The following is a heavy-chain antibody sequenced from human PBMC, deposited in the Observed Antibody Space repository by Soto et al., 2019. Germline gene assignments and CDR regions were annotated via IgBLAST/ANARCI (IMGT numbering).Heavy chain of an antibody. CDR2: VHYSGST. D-gene: IGHD3-22*01. Sequence: QFQLQESGPGLVKSSETLSLTCSVSGGSIRSNIYYWGWIRQPPGKVLEWIATVHYSGSTYYTPFLNNRVTISADTSNNQFSLRLTSVTAADTDVYYCARQHYYDSSGYYTWDWVQGTLVTVSS. CDR3: ARQHYYDSSGYYTWD. V-gene: IGHV4-39*01. CDR1: GGSIRSNIYY. J-gene: IGHJ4*02.